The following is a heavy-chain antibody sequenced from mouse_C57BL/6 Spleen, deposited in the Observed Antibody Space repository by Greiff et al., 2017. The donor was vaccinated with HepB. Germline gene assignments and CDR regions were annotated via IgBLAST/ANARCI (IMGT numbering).Heavy chain of an antibody. Sequence: EVKLVESGGGLVQPGGSLSLSCAASGFTFTDYYMSWVRQPPGKALEWLGFIRNKANGYTTEYSASVKGRFTISRDNSQSILYLQMNALRAEDSATYYCARAPTGLFDYWGQGTTLTVSS. J-gene: IGHJ2*01. CDR3: ARAPTGLFDY. D-gene: IGHD4-1*02. CDR1: GFTFTDYY. V-gene: IGHV7-3*01. CDR2: IRNKANGYTT.